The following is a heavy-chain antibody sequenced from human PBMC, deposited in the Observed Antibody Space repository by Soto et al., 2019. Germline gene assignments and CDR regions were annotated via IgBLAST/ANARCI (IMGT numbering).Heavy chain of an antibody. CDR1: GGSISSGGYY. CDR3: ARARGGGPGYCSGGSCLENWFDP. J-gene: IGHJ5*02. V-gene: IGHV4-31*03. D-gene: IGHD2-15*01. CDR2: IYYSGST. Sequence: SETLSLTCTVSGGSISSGGYYWSWIRQHPGKGLEWIGYIYYSGSTYYNPSLKSRVTISVDTSKNQFSLKLSSVTAADTAVDYCARARGGGPGYCSGGSCLENWFDPWGQGTLVTVSS.